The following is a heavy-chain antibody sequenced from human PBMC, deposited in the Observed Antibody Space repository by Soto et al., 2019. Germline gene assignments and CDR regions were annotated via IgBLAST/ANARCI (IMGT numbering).Heavy chain of an antibody. CDR3: ARVFRDYYDSSGYYRPRRMDV. D-gene: IGHD3-22*01. Sequence: GASVKVSCKASGYTFTSYDINWVRQATGQGLEWMGWMNPNSGNTGYAQKFQGRVTMTRNTSISTAYMELSSLRSEDTAVYYCARVFRDYYDSSGYYRPRRMDVWGQGTTVTVSS. CDR1: GYTFTSYD. V-gene: IGHV1-8*01. CDR2: MNPNSGNT. J-gene: IGHJ6*02.